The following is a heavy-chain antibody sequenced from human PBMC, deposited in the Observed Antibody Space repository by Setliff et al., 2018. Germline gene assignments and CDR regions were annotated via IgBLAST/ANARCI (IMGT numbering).Heavy chain of an antibody. D-gene: IGHD1-26*01. Sequence: PSETLSLTCTVSGGSINNYYWSWIRRPAGKGLEWIGRVYSNVGTNFNPSLKSRVTMSVDASKNQISLKLMSVTAADTAVYYCASRNSDGGPEYFQHWGQGALVTV. V-gene: IGHV4-4*07. J-gene: IGHJ1*01. CDR1: GGSINNYY. CDR3: ASRNSDGGPEYFQH. CDR2: VYSNVGT.